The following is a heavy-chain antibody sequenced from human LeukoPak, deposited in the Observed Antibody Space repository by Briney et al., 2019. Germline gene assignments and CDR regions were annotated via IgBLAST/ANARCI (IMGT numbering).Heavy chain of an antibody. V-gene: IGHV3-30-3*01. CDR2: ISYDENNK. CDR3: TRDGGAD. CDR1: GFTFSNYD. Sequence: GTSLRLSCAASGFTFSNYDMHWVRQPPGKGLEWVAVISYDENNKYYADSVKGRFTISRDNSKDTLYLQMNILTPEDTAVYYCTRDGGADWGQGTLVTVSS. D-gene: IGHD3-3*01. J-gene: IGHJ4*02.